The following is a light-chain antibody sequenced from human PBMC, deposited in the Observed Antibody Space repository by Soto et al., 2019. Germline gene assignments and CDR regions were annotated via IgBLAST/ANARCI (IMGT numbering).Light chain of an antibody. CDR2: AAS. V-gene: IGKV1-8*01. Sequence: AIRMTQSPSSFSASTGDRVTITCRASQGISSYLAWYQQKPGKAPKLLIYAASTLQSGVPSRFSGSGSGTDFTLTISCLQSEDFATYYCQQYYSYPRTFGQRTKGDIK. CDR1: QGISSY. J-gene: IGKJ1*01. CDR3: QQYYSYPRT.